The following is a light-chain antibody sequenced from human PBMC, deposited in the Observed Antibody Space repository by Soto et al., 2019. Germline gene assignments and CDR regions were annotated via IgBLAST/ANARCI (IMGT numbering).Light chain of an antibody. V-gene: IGKV3-15*01. CDR1: QSVGSN. J-gene: IGKJ4*01. CDR2: GAS. Sequence: EIVMTQSPATLSVSPGERATLSCRASQSVGSNLPWYLQKPGQAPRLLIFGASSRAPGIPARFSGSGSGTEFTLTISSLQSEDFAVYYCQPDNNWPWELTFGGGTKVEI. CDR3: QPDNNWPWELT.